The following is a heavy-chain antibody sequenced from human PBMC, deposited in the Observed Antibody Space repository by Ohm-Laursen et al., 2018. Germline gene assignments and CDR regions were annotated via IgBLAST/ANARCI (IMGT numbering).Heavy chain of an antibody. J-gene: IGHJ4*02. V-gene: IGHV3-53*01. CDR1: GFTVSSNY. CDR3: AKGPYDSTGYYSDY. CDR2: IYSGGST. Sequence: GSLRLSCSASGFTVSSNYMSWVRQAPGKGLEWVSVIYSGGSTYYADSVKGRFTISRDNSKNTLYLQMSSLRAADTAVYYCAKGPYDSTGYYSDYWGQGTLVTVSS. D-gene: IGHD3-22*01.